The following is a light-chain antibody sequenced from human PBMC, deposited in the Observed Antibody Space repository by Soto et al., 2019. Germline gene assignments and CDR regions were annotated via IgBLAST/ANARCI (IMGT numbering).Light chain of an antibody. CDR2: DNN. Sequence: QSVLTQPPSVSVAPGQKVTISCSGSSSNIGNNYVSWYQQLPGTAPKLIIYDNNKRPSGIPDRFSGSKSGTSATLGITGLQTGDEADYYCGTWDSSLSAGGVFGGGTKLTVL. V-gene: IGLV1-51*01. CDR1: SSNIGNNY. CDR3: GTWDSSLSAGGV. J-gene: IGLJ2*01.